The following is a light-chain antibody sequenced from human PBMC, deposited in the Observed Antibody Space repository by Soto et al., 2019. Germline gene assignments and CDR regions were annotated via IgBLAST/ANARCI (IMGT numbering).Light chain of an antibody. CDR1: QRGLYSSNNKNY. J-gene: IGKJ1*01. CDR3: QQYYSTWT. CDR2: WAS. V-gene: IGKV4-1*01. Sequence: DIVMTQSPDSLAVSLGERATIKCTSSQRGLYSSNNKNYLAWYQQKSGHPPNLLLHWASTRESGVPDRFSGRGSGTYFTLRIRSLQAEDVSVYFCQQYYSTWTFVQGTQVEIK.